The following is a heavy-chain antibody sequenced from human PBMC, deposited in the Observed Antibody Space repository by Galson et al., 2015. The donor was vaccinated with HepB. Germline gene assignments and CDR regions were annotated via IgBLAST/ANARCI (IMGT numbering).Heavy chain of an antibody. CDR3: ASMVKGIIPY. J-gene: IGHJ4*02. CDR1: GYTFTGYY. Sequence: SVKVSCKASGYTFTGYYMQWVRQAPGQGLEWMGRINPNNGDTNFAQKFQGRVTMTRDTSISTAYMELNKLRPDDTALYYCASMVKGIIPYWGQGTLVTVSS. CDR2: INPNNGDT. V-gene: IGHV1-2*06. D-gene: IGHD3-10*01.